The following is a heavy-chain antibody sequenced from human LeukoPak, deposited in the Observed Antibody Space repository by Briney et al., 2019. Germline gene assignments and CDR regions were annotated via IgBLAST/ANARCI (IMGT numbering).Heavy chain of an antibody. J-gene: IGHJ4*02. V-gene: IGHV1-69*04. CDR1: GGTFSSYA. D-gene: IGHD3-10*01. Sequence: SVKVSCKASGGTFSSYAISWVRQAPGQGLEWMGRIIPILGIANYARKFQGRVTITADKSTSTAYMELSSLRSEDTAVYYCVGVTSAGFDYWGQGTLVTVSS. CDR3: VGVTSAGFDY. CDR2: IIPILGIA.